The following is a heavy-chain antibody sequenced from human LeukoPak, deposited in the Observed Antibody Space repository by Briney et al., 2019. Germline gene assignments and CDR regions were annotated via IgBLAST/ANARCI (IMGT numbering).Heavy chain of an antibody. CDR3: ARVSNWGYEDY. Sequence: GSLRLSCAASGFTFSNYAMHWVRQAPGKGLEWVALISYDGSNEYYAGSVKGRFTISRDISKNTLYLQMNSLRAEDTAVYYCARVSNWGYEDYWGQGTLVTVSS. CDR2: ISYDGSNE. V-gene: IGHV3-30-3*01. J-gene: IGHJ4*02. CDR1: GFTFSNYA. D-gene: IGHD7-27*01.